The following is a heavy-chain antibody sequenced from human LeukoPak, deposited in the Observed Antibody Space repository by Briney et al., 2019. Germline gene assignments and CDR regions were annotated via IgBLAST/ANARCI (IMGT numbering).Heavy chain of an antibody. V-gene: IGHV3-30*18. Sequence: GGSLRLSCAASGFTFSSYGMHWVRQAPGKGLEWVAVISYDGSNKYYADSVKGRFTISRDNSKNTLYLQMNSLRAEDTAVYYCAKAFGGWSDYCYYGMDVWGQGTTVTVSS. CDR3: AKAFGGWSDYCYYGMDV. CDR1: GFTFSSYG. J-gene: IGHJ6*02. CDR2: ISYDGSNK. D-gene: IGHD6-19*01.